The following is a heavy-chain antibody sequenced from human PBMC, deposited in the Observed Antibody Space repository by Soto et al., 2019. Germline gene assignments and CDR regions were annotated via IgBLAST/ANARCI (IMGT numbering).Heavy chain of an antibody. CDR2: IYHSGST. Sequence: QVQLQESGPRLLKPSGTLSLTCGVSGDSIISSNWWSWVRQPLGKGLEWIGEIYHSGSTYYNPSHKSRVTMSVDKSKAHISLKLTSGSAADTAVYFCATGLSSSWYSQNASWGQGTLGTVSS. CDR1: GDSIISSNW. CDR3: ATGLSSSWYSQNAS. J-gene: IGHJ5*02. D-gene: IGHD6-13*01. V-gene: IGHV4-4*02.